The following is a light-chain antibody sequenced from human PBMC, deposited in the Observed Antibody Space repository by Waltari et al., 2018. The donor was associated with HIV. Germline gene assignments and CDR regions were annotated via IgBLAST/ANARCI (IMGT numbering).Light chain of an antibody. CDR1: SSHIGHNHS. CDR3: SSHTTSSTLYV. J-gene: IGLJ1*01. Sequence: QPALTHPASVSGSPRLSITTSCTGTSSHIGHNHSASWYQQHPGKAPKLMIYEVNNRPSGISNRFSGSKSGNTASLTISGLQAEDEADYYCSSHTTSSTLYVFGTGTKVTVL. V-gene: IGLV2-14*01. CDR2: EVN.